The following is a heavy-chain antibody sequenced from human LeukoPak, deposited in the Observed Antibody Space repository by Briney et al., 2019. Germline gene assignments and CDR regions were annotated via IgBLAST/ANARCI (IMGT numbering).Heavy chain of an antibody. V-gene: IGHV3-33*08. CDR3: ARDPVGINSY. CDR2: IWYDGSNK. Sequence: PGGSLRLSCAASGFTFSSYAMHWVRQAPDKGLEWVAVIWYDGSNKYYADSVQGRFTISRDNSKNTVYLQMNSLRAEDTAVYYCARDPVGINSYWGEGTLVTVSS. J-gene: IGHJ4*02. CDR1: GFTFSSYA. D-gene: IGHD1-26*01.